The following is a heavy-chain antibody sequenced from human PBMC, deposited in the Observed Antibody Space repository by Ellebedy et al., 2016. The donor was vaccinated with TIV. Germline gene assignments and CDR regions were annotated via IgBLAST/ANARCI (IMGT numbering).Heavy chain of an antibody. CDR3: ARGSHFRTYQLLYADAFDI. D-gene: IGHD2-2*02. J-gene: IGHJ3*02. Sequence: SETLSLXXTVSGGSISSSSYYWGWIRQPPGKGLEWIGSIYYSGSTYYNPSLKSRVTISVDTSKNQFSLKLSSVTAADTAVYYCARGSHFRTYQLLYADAFDIWGQGTMVTVSS. CDR2: IYYSGST. V-gene: IGHV4-39*01. CDR1: GGSISSSSYY.